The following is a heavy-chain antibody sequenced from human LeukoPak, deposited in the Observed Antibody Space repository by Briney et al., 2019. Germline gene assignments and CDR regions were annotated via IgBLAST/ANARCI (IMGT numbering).Heavy chain of an antibody. CDR3: AKSIVTMIVVPPVGY. Sequence: GGSLRLYCADSGFTFSSYAMSWFRQAPGKELAWVSAISGSGGSTYYADSVKGRFTISRDNSKNTLYLQMNSLRAEDTAVYYCAKSIVTMIVVPPVGYWGQGTLVTVSS. CDR1: GFTFSSYA. CDR2: ISGSGGST. D-gene: IGHD3-22*01. J-gene: IGHJ4*02. V-gene: IGHV3-23*01.